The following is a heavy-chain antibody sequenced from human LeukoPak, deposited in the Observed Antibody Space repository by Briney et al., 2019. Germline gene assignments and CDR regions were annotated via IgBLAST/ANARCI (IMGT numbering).Heavy chain of an antibody. J-gene: IGHJ4*02. V-gene: IGHV3-21*01. Sequence: GGSLRLSCAASGFTFSSYWMHWVRQAPGKGLEWVSSISSSSSYIYYADSVKGRFTISRDNAKNSLYLQMNSLRAEDTAVYYCARATVVTPDDYWGQGTLVTVSS. CDR3: ARATVVTPDDY. CDR2: ISSSSSYI. D-gene: IGHD4-23*01. CDR1: GFTFSSYW.